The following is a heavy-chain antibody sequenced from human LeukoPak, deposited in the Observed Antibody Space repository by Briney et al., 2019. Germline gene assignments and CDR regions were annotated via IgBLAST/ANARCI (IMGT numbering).Heavy chain of an antibody. CDR1: GGSFSGYY. Sequence: SETLSLTCAVYGGSFSGYYWSWIRQPPGKGLEWIGEINHSGSTNYNPSLKSRVTISVDTSKNQFSLKLSSVTAADTAVYYCARHSRVTMVRGKWFDPWGQGTLVTVSS. J-gene: IGHJ5*02. V-gene: IGHV4-34*01. CDR2: INHSGST. D-gene: IGHD3-10*01. CDR3: ARHSRVTMVRGKWFDP.